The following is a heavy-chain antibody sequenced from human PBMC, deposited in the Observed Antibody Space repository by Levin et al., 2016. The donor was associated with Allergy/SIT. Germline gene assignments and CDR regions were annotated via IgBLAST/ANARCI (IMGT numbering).Heavy chain of an antibody. D-gene: IGHD4-17*01. Sequence: ETLSLTCTVSGGSISSSSYYWGWIRQPPGKGLEWIGSIYYSGSTYYNPSLKSRVTISVDTSKNQFSLKLSSVTAADTAVYYCARHLYGDPFDYWGQGTLVTVSS. CDR2: IYYSGST. J-gene: IGHJ4*02. CDR1: GGSISSSSYY. V-gene: IGHV4-39*01. CDR3: ARHLYGDPFDY.